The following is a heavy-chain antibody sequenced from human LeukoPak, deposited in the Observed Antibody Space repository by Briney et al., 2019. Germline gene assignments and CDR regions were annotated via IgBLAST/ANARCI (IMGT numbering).Heavy chain of an antibody. D-gene: IGHD4-17*01. J-gene: IGHJ4*02. V-gene: IGHV4-59*01. CDR3: ARDQNFGDYTIDY. CDR1: GSSLTDYF. Sequence: SETLSLXCNVSGSSLTDYFWSWIRQPPGKGLEWIGYMFNNKISNYNPSLKSRVTISIDTSKNQFSLELSAVTAADTAVYYCARDQNFGDYTIDYWGRGTLVTVSS. CDR2: MFNNKIS.